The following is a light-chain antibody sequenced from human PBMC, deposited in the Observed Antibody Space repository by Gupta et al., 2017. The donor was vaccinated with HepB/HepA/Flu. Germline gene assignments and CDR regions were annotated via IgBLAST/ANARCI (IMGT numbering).Light chain of an antibody. CDR2: EVS. CDR3: CADASSSNVV. V-gene: IGLV2-23*02. Sequence: QSALTQPASVSGSPGRSLAISSPVPRSEVETYNLVSWYQHHPGKAPNLMIFEVSQRSAGVANRFSVSKAGNTASLTISALEAEDAADYFCCADASSSNVVFGGGTKLTVL. J-gene: IGLJ2*01. CDR1: RSEVETYNL.